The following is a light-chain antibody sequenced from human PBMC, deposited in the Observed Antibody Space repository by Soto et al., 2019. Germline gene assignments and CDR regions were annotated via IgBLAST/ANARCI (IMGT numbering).Light chain of an antibody. CDR3: QQRSNWPRG. J-gene: IGKJ1*01. CDR2: DAS. V-gene: IGKV3-11*01. Sequence: EIVMTQSPGALSLSPGERATLSCRASQSVSSNYFAWYQQKPGQAPRLLIYDASNRATGIPARFSGSGSGTDFTLTISSLEPEDFAVYYCQQRSNWPRGFGQGTKVDIK. CDR1: QSVSSNY.